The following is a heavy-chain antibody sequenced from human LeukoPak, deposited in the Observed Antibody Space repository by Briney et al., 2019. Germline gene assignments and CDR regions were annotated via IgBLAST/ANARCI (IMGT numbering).Heavy chain of an antibody. CDR3: ARGALLSSSWYGWFDP. D-gene: IGHD6-13*01. V-gene: IGHV4-34*01. Sequence: KPSETLSLTCAVYGGSFSGYYWSWIRQPPGKGLEWIGEINHSGSTNYNPSLKSRVTISVDTSKNQFSLKPSSVTAADTAVYYCARGALLSSSWYGWFDPWGQGTLVTVSS. CDR2: INHSGST. CDR1: GGSFSGYY. J-gene: IGHJ5*02.